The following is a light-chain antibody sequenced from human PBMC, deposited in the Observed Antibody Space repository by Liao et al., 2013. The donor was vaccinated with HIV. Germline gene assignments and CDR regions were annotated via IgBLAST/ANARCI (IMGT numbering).Light chain of an antibody. Sequence: YVLTQPPSVSVAPGKTATITCGGNNIDRKNVQWYQQKPGQAPVLVIYADSDRPSGIPERFSGSNSRNTATLTIRGTQVMDEADYYCQAWDSGTAVFGGGTKLTVL. J-gene: IGLJ3*02. CDR1: NIDRKN. CDR2: ADS. CDR3: QAWDSGTAV. V-gene: IGLV3-21*01.